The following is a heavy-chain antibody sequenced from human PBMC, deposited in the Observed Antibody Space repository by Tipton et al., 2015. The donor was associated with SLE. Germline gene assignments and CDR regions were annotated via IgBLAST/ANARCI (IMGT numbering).Heavy chain of an antibody. V-gene: IGHV3-23*01. Sequence: SLRFSCAASGFTFSSYAMSWVRQAPGKGLEWVSAISGSGGSTYYADSVKGRFTISRDNSKNTLYLQMNSLRAEDTAVYYCARQLDYGDSEGAFDIWGQGTMVTVSS. CDR1: GFTFSSYA. CDR2: ISGSGGST. J-gene: IGHJ3*02. D-gene: IGHD4-17*01. CDR3: ARQLDYGDSEGAFDI.